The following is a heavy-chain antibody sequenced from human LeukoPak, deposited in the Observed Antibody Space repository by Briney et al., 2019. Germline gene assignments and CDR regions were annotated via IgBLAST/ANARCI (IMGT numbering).Heavy chain of an antibody. D-gene: IGHD6-19*01. CDR2: TYYRSKWYN. CDR1: GDSLSSNSAA. J-gene: IGHJ4*02. V-gene: IGHV6-1*01. Sequence: SQTLSLTCAISGDSLSSNSAAWNWIRQSPSRGLEWQGRTYYRSKWYNDYAVSVKSRITINPDTSKNQFSLQLNSVTPEDTAVYYCASSYSSGWYEWEPTALDYWGQGTLVTVSS. CDR3: ASSYSSGWYEWEPTALDY.